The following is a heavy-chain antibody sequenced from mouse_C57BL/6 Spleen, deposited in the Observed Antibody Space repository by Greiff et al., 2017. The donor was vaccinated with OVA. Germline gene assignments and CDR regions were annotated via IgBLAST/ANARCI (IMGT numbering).Heavy chain of an antibody. CDR1: GYAFSSYW. J-gene: IGHJ3*01. V-gene: IGHV1-80*01. CDR2: IYPGDGDT. D-gene: IGHD2-1*01. Sequence: QVQLQQSGAELVKPGASVKISCKASGYAFSSYWMNWVPQRPGKGLEWIGQIYPGDGDTNYNGKFTGKATLTADKSSSTAYMQLSSLTSEDSAVYVCSREDVLYRWFSYWGQGTLVTVSA. CDR3: SREDVLYRWFSY.